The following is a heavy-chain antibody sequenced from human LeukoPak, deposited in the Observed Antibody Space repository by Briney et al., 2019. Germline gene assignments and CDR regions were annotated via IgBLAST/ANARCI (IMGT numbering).Heavy chain of an antibody. J-gene: IGHJ4*02. CDR2: MYYSGHT. CDR3: ARIIAGRLDY. V-gene: IGHV4-59*02. D-gene: IGHD6-6*01. CDR1: GDSVSKDS. Sequence: SESLSLTCTVSGDSVSKDSWSWIRQAPGKGLEWIGDMYYSGHTNYDPSLKSRVSISVDPSKNHFSLKLSSVTAADTAVYYCARIIAGRLDYWGQGTLVTVSS.